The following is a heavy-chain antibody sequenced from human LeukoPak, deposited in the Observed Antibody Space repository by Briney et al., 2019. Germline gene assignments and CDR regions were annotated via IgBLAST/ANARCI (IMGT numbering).Heavy chain of an antibody. D-gene: IGHD3-22*01. CDR3: ARSYYYDSSGYSHAFDI. J-gene: IGHJ3*02. CDR2: IYYSGST. V-gene: IGHV4-39*01. Sequence: PSGTLSLTCTVSGGSISSSSYYWGWIRQPPGKGLEWIGSIYYSGSTYYNPSLKSRVTISVDTSKNQFSLKLSSVTAADTAVYYCARSYYYDSSGYSHAFDIWGQGTTVTVSS. CDR1: GGSISSSSYY.